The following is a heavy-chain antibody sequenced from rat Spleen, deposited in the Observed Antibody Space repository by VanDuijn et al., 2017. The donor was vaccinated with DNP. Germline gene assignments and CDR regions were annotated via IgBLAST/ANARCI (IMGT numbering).Heavy chain of an antibody. J-gene: IGHJ2*01. CDR3: TRDPNWYYFDY. V-gene: IGHV2S12*01. CDR2: ISSGGGT. CDR1: GFSLTSSG. D-gene: IGHD5-1*01. Sequence: QVQLKESGPGLVQPSQTLSLTCTVSGFSLTSSGISWVRQPPGKGLAWIAAISSGGGTYYNSVLKSRLSINRDTSKTQVVLTMNSLQTEDTAIYFCTRDPNWYYFDYWGQGVKVTVSA.